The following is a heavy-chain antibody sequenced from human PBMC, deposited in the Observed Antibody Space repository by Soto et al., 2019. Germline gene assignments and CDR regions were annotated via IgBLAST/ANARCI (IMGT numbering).Heavy chain of an antibody. V-gene: IGHV1-69*01. D-gene: IGHD3-10*01. CDR1: GGTFDSYV. CDR2: IMPIFGTT. J-gene: IGHJ5*02. Sequence: QVQLVQSGDEVKKPGSSVKVSCQASGGTFDSYVISWLRQAPGQGLEWMGGIMPIFGTTNYAQKFRSRVTSSADESTSTAYLELSSLTSDDTAVYYCARVHSSGIFYFVDPWGQGTLVTVSS. CDR3: ARVHSSGIFYFVDP.